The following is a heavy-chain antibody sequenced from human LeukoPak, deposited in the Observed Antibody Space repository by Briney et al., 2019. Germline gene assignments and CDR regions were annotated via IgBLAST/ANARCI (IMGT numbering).Heavy chain of an antibody. CDR1: GFTFDDYA. CDR3: AKGSGSYYRYSFDY. V-gene: IGHV3-9*01. CDR2: ISWNSGSI. D-gene: IGHD1-26*01. J-gene: IGHJ4*02. Sequence: PGRSLRLSCAASGFTFDDYAMHWVRQAPGKGLEWVSGISWNSGSIGYADSVKGRFTISRDNAKNSLYLQMNSLRPEDTALYHCAKGSGSYYRYSFDYWGQGTLVTVSS.